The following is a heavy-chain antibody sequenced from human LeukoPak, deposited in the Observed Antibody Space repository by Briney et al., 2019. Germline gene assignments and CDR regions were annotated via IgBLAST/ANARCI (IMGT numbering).Heavy chain of an antibody. CDR2: IIPIFGTA. J-gene: IGHJ4*02. V-gene: IGHV1-69*13. CDR3: AREGEGVIF. D-gene: IGHD3-16*02. Sequence: RRASVEVSCKASGGTFSSYAISWVRQAPGQGLEWMGGIIPIFGTANYAQKFQGRVTITADESASTAYMELSSLRSEDTAVYYCAREGEGVIFWGQGTLVTVSS. CDR1: GGTFSSYA.